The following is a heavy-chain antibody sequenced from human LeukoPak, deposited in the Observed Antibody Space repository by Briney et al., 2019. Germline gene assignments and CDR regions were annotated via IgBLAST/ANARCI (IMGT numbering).Heavy chain of an antibody. CDR1: GFTFSSYD. Sequence: GSLRLSCAASGFTFSSYDMSWVRQAPGRGLEWVSGISGSGDSTSYVDSVKGRFTISRDNSKNTLYLQMNSLRDEDTAVYYCAKAYYDSSGYYNYFDYWGQGTLVTVSS. V-gene: IGHV3-23*01. CDR3: AKAYYDSSGYYNYFDY. CDR2: ISGSGDST. D-gene: IGHD3-22*01. J-gene: IGHJ4*02.